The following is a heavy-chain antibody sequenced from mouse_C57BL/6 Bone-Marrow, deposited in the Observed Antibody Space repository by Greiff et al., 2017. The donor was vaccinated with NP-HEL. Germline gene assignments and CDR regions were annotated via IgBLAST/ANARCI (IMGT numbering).Heavy chain of an antibody. CDR3: ARDEGWDYFDY. V-gene: IGHV1-55*01. CDR2: IYPGSGST. J-gene: IGHJ2*01. CDR1: GYTFTSYW. Sequence: QVHVKQSGAELVKPGASVKMSCKASGYTFTSYWITWVKQRPGQGLEWIGDIYPGSGSTNYNEKFKSKATLTVDTSSSTAYMQLSSLTSEDSAVYYCARDEGWDYFDYWGQGTTLTVSS. D-gene: IGHD3-3*01.